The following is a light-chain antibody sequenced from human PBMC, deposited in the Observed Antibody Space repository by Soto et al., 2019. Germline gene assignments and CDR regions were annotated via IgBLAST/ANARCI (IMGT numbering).Light chain of an antibody. V-gene: IGLV1-44*01. CDR1: SSDIGSNT. J-gene: IGLJ1*01. CDR3: AAWDDSLNGYV. Sequence: QSVVTPRPEASGSPGQRVTISFAGSSSDIGSNTVNWYQQLPGTAPKLLIYSTNQRPSGVPDRFSGSKSGTSASLAISGLQSEDEADYYCAAWDDSLNGYVFGTGTKVTVL. CDR2: STN.